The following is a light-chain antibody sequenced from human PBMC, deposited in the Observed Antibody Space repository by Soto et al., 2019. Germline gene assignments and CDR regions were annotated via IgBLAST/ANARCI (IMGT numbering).Light chain of an antibody. CDR2: GNS. J-gene: IGLJ2*01. CDR1: SSNIGAGYD. V-gene: IGLV1-40*01. Sequence: QSVLTQPPSVSGAPGQRVTISCTGSSSNIGAGYDVHWYQQLPGTAPKLLIYGNSNRPSGVPDRFSGSKSGTSASLAITGLQDEDEADYYCQSYDSSLSGSVFGGGTKFTVL. CDR3: QSYDSSLSGSV.